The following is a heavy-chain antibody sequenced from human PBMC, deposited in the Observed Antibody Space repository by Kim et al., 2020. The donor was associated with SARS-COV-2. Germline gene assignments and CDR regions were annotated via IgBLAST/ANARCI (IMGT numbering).Heavy chain of an antibody. J-gene: IGHJ4*02. CDR2: IYYSGST. Sequence: SETLSLTCTVSGGSISSSSYYWGWIRQPPGKGLEWIGSIYYSGSTYYNPSLKSRVTISVDTSKNQFSLKLSSVTAADTAVYYCANYPSLWLPIDYWGQGTLVTVSS. CDR3: ANYPSLWLPIDY. D-gene: IGHD5-18*01. CDR1: GGSISSSSYY. V-gene: IGHV4-39*07.